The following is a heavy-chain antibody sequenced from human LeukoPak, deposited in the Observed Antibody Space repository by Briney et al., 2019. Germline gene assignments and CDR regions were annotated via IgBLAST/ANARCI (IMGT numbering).Heavy chain of an antibody. CDR1: GGSIRSDNYY. CDR3: ARVRTAAPTYYYYMDV. V-gene: IGHV4-30-4*08. Sequence: SETLSLTCTVSGGSIRSDNYYWSWIRQPPGKGLEWIGYIYYSGSTYYNPSLKSRVTISVDTSKSQFSLKLSSVTAADAAVYYCARVRTAAPTYYYYMDVWGKGTTVAVSS. J-gene: IGHJ6*03. D-gene: IGHD2-2*01. CDR2: IYYSGST.